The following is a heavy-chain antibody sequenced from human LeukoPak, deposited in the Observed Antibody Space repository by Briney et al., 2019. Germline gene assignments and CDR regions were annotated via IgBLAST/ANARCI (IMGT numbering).Heavy chain of an antibody. V-gene: IGHV1-69*13. CDR1: GGTFSSYA. J-gene: IGHJ4*02. CDR2: IIPIFGTA. D-gene: IGHD3-3*01. CDR3: AREQVNYDFWSGYLGFDY. Sequence: SVKVSCKASGGTFSSYAISWVRQAPGQGLEWMGGIIPIFGTANYAQKFQGRVTITADESTSTAYMGLSSLRSEDTAVYYCAREQVNYDFWSGYLGFDYWGQGTLVTVSS.